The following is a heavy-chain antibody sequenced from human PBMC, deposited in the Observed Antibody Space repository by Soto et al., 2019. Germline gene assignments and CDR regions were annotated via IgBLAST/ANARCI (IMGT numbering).Heavy chain of an antibody. CDR3: ARGTDWFDP. D-gene: IGHD1-1*01. J-gene: IGHJ5*02. V-gene: IGHV1-24*01. CDR1: GYTLTELS. Sequence: GASVKVSCKVSGYTLTELSMHWVRQAPGKGLEWMGGFDPEYGETIYAQKFQGRVTITADKSTSTAYMELSSLRSEDTAVYYCARGTDWFDPWGQGTLVTVSS. CDR2: FDPEYGET.